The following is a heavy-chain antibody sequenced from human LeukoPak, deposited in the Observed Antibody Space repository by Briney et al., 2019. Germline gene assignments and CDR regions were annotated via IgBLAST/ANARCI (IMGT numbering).Heavy chain of an antibody. V-gene: IGHV3-7*01. CDR3: ARIKEYGFDI. J-gene: IGHJ3*02. CDR2: IKDDGSEK. CDR1: AFTFSSYW. Sequence: GSLRLSCAGSAFTFSSYWMSWGRQAPGKGPEWVANIKDDGSEKCYLDSVKGRFTISRDNAKNSPYLQMNSLRAEDTAVYSCARIKEYGFDIWGQGTMVTVSS. D-gene: IGHD3-10*01.